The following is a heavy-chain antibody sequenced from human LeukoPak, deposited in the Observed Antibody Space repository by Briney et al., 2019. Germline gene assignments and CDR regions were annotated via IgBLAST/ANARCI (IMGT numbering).Heavy chain of an antibody. V-gene: IGHV3-21*04. CDR1: RFTFSNHY. J-gene: IGHJ3*02. D-gene: IGHD2-2*01. CDR3: ARGGSDQLLFFAFAI. CDR2: ISSISTYT. Sequence: GGSLRLSCVASRFTFSNHYMSWVRQAPGKGPEWVSSISSISTYTHYADAVKGRFTISRDNTKNTLYLQMNSLRAEDTAVYYCARGGSDQLLFFAFAIWGQGTMVTVSS.